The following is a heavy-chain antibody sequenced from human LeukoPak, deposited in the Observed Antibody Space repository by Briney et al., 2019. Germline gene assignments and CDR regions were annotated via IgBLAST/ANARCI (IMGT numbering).Heavy chain of an antibody. V-gene: IGHV3-49*04. D-gene: IGHD1-26*01. J-gene: IGHJ4*02. CDR1: GFTFCDYA. Sequence: RSLRLSCTASGFTFCDYAMSWVRQAPGKGLDGIGFIRSKTSGGTTKYAASVKGRFTILRDDSKSIAYLQINSLKTEDTAVYYCTRGDGSGSYWGQGTLVTVSS. CDR3: TRGDGSGSY. CDR2: IRSKTSGGTT.